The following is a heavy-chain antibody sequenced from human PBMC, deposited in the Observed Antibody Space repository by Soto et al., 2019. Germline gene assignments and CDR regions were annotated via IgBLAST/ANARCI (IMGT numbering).Heavy chain of an antibody. Sequence: ASVKVSCKASGYIFTSHGISWVRQAPGQGLEWMGRISTYNGNTKYAQKFQGRVTMTTDTSTSTAYMELSSLRSEDTAVYYCANGHDNYFYYGMDVWGQGTTVTVSS. CDR2: ISTYNGNT. CDR1: GYIFTSHG. J-gene: IGHJ6*02. D-gene: IGHD1-1*01. V-gene: IGHV1-18*01. CDR3: ANGHDNYFYYGMDV.